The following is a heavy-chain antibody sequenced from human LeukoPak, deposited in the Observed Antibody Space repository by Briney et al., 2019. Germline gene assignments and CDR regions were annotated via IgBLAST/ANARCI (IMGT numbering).Heavy chain of an antibody. D-gene: IGHD3-10*01. CDR2: IYYSGST. J-gene: IGHJ5*02. CDR1: GGSISSGGYY. Sequence: TLSLTCTVSGGSISSGGYYWSWIRQHPGKGLEWIGYIYYSGSTYYNPSLKSRVTISVDTSKNQFSLKLSSVTAADTAVYYCARDHSGSPNWFDPWGQGTLVTVSS. V-gene: IGHV4-31*03. CDR3: ARDHSGSPNWFDP.